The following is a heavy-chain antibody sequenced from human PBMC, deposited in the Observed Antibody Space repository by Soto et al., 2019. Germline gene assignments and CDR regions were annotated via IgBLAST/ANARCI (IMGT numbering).Heavy chain of an antibody. CDR2: IYPGDSDT. CDR3: ARHSDVVSVRAPISLGYYYGMDV. D-gene: IGHD2-2*02. V-gene: IGHV5-51*01. CDR1: GYSFTSYW. Sequence: PGESLKISCKGSGYSFTSYWIGWVRQMPGKGLEWMGIIYPGDSDTKYSPAFQGQVTISADKSINTAYLQWSSLEASDTAMYYCARHSDVVSVRAPISLGYYYGMDVWGQGTTVTVSS. J-gene: IGHJ6*02.